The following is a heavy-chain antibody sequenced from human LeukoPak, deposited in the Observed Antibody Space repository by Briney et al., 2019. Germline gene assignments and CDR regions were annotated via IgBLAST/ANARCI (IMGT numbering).Heavy chain of an antibody. J-gene: IGHJ4*02. Sequence: GGSLRLSCAVSGFTFSSYGMHWVRQAPGKELEWVAVIWYDGSNKYYADSVKGRFTISRDNSKNTLYLQMNSLRAEDTAVYYCARGMHYDFWSGYPIPDYWGQGTLVTVSS. CDR2: IWYDGSNK. V-gene: IGHV3-33*01. CDR3: ARGMHYDFWSGYPIPDY. D-gene: IGHD3-3*01. CDR1: GFTFSSYG.